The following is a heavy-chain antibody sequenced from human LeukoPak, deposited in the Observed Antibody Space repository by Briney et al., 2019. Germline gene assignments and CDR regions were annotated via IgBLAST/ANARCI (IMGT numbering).Heavy chain of an antibody. CDR1: GFAFDEHG. CDR3: ERALITSPFYFDY. J-gene: IGHJ4*02. V-gene: IGHV3-20*04. CDR2: INWSGGST. D-gene: IGHD2-2*01. Sequence: GGSLRLSCTASGFAFDEHGMSWVRQVPGKGLEWVSGINWSGGSTGYADPLRGRFTISRDNAKNSLYLQMDSLRAEDTALYYCERALITSPFYFDYWGQGTLVTVSS.